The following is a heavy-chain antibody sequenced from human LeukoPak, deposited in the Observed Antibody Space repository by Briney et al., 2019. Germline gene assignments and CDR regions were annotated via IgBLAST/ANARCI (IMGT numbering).Heavy chain of an antibody. J-gene: IGHJ6*03. Sequence: ALVKVSCKASGYTFTSYGISWVRQAPGQGLEWMGWISAYNGNTNYAQKLQGRVTTTTDTSTSTAYMELRSLRSDDTAVYYCARAVAKKGILTGYLRYYYYMDVWGKGTTVTISS. V-gene: IGHV1-18*01. CDR3: ARAVAKKGILTGYLRYYYYMDV. D-gene: IGHD3-9*01. CDR1: GYTFTSYG. CDR2: ISAYNGNT.